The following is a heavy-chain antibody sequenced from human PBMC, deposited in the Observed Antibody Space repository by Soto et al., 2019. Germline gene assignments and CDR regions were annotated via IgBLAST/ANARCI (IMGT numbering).Heavy chain of an antibody. Sequence: AASVKVSCNASGYTFTSYDMNLVRQATGQGLEWLGYMDPNNGNTGYAQKFQGRVTITRDTSASTAYMELSSLRSEDTAVYYCAKSATVPAAIAYWGQGTLVTVSS. V-gene: IGHV1-8*01. CDR3: AKSATVPAAIAY. D-gene: IGHD2-2*02. CDR1: GYTFTSYD. J-gene: IGHJ4*02. CDR2: MDPNNGNT.